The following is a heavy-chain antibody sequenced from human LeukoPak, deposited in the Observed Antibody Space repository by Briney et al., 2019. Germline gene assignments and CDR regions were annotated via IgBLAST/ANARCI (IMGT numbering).Heavy chain of an antibody. D-gene: IGHD2-15*01. CDR1: GFTFSYYW. Sequence: PGGSLRLSCAASGFTFSYYWMHWVRQAPGKGLEWVGRIKSKTDGGTTDYAAPVKGRFTISRDDSKNTLYLQMNSLKTEDTAVYYCTTGIDYYYGMDVWGQGTTVTVSS. CDR2: IKSKTDGGTT. V-gene: IGHV3-15*01. J-gene: IGHJ6*02. CDR3: TTGIDYYYGMDV.